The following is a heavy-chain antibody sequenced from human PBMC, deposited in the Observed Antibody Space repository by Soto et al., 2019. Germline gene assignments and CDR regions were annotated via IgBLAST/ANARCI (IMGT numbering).Heavy chain of an antibody. V-gene: IGHV3-30*18. J-gene: IGHJ4*02. CDR3: AKDAAYRSSGWLNYFDY. CDR1: GFTFSSYG. D-gene: IGHD6-19*01. CDR2: ISYDGSNK. Sequence: PGGSLRLSCAASGFTFSSYGMHWVRQAPGKGLEWVAVISYDGSNKYYADSVKGRFTISRDNSKNTLYLQMNSLRAEDTAVYYCAKDAAYRSSGWLNYFDYWGQGTLVTVSS.